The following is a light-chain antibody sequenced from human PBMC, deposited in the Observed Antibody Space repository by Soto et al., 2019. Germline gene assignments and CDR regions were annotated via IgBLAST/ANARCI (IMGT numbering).Light chain of an antibody. CDR2: GAS. CDR1: QSVSSSY. V-gene: IGKV3-20*01. J-gene: IGKJ1*01. CDR3: QQSGSSRT. Sequence: EIVLTQCPGTLSLSPGERATLSCRASQSVSSSYLAWYQQKPGQAPRLLIYGASSRATGIPDRFSGSGSGTDFTLTISRLEPEDFAVYYCQQSGSSRTFGQGTKVDIK.